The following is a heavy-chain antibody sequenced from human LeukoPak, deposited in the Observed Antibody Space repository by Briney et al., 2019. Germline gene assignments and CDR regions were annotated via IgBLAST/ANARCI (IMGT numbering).Heavy chain of an antibody. CDR3: ARRGIAVAGTPAEYFHH. CDR2: IYPGDSDT. J-gene: IGHJ1*01. Sequence: RGESLKISCKGSGYRFNAYWIGWVRQMPGKGLEWMGIIYPGDSDTRYSPSFQGQVTISADKSFSTAYLQWSSLKASDTAMYYCARRGIAVAGTPAEYFHHWGQGTLVIVSS. V-gene: IGHV5-51*01. CDR1: GYRFNAYW. D-gene: IGHD6-19*01.